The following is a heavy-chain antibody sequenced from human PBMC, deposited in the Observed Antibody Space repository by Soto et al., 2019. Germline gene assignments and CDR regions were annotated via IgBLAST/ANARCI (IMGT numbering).Heavy chain of an antibody. D-gene: IGHD7-27*01. CDR1: GFTFSSYA. CDR2: ISGSGGST. J-gene: IGHJ6*02. Sequence: GGSLRLSCAASGFTFSSYAMSWVRQAPGKGLEWVSAISGSGGSTYYADSVKGRFTISRDNSKNTLYLQMNSLRAEDTAVYYCVRGVSWGWVWDYYYGMDVWGQGTTVTVSS. V-gene: IGHV3-23*01. CDR3: VRGVSWGWVWDYYYGMDV.